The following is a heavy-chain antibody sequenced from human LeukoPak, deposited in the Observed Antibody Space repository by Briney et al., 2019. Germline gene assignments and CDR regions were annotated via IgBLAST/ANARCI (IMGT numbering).Heavy chain of an antibody. CDR1: GYTFTGYY. J-gene: IGHJ6*03. CDR3: ARGSPLYYYYMDV. Sequence: GASVKVSCKASGYTFTGYYMHWVRQAPGQGLEWMGWINPNSGGTNYAQKLQGRVTMTRDTSISTAYMELSRLRSDDTAVYYCARGSPLYYYYMDVWGKGTTVTISS. CDR2: INPNSGGT. V-gene: IGHV1-2*02.